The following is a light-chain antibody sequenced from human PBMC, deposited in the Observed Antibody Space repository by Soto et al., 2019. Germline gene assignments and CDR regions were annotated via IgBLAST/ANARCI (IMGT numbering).Light chain of an antibody. V-gene: IGLV2-14*03. CDR3: SSYTSINSRV. Sequence: QSVLTQPASVSGSPGQSITISCTGNSTDVGGYNFVSWYQQYPGEAPKLIIYEVSNRPSGVSNRFSGSKSGNTASLTISGLQAEDEADYHCSSYTSINSRVFGTGTKVTVL. CDR1: STDVGGYNF. J-gene: IGLJ1*01. CDR2: EVS.